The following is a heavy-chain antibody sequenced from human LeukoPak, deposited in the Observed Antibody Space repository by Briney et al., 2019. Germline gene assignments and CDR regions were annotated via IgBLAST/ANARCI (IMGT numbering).Heavy chain of an antibody. Sequence: GGSLRLSCAASGFTFSSYAMSWVRQAPGKGLEWVSAISGSGGSTYYADSVKGRFTISRDNSKNTLYLQMNSLRAEDTAVYYCAKDLWHYDSSGYYYGDYWGQGTLVTVSS. CDR3: AKDLWHYDSSGYYYGDY. V-gene: IGHV3-23*01. CDR1: GFTFSSYA. D-gene: IGHD3-22*01. J-gene: IGHJ4*02. CDR2: ISGSGGST.